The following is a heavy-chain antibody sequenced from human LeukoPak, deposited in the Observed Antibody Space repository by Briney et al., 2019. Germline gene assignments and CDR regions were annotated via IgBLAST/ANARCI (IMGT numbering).Heavy chain of an antibody. V-gene: IGHV4-39*07. J-gene: IGHJ4*02. Sequence: SETLSLTCTVSGGSISSSSYYWGWIRQPPGKGLEWIGSIYYSGSTYYNPSLKSRITISLDTSRNQFSLKLSSVTAADTAVYYCAKESRNNSGYYRDYWGQGTLVTVSS. CDR2: IYYSGST. CDR3: AKESRNNSGYYRDY. CDR1: GGSISSSSYY. D-gene: IGHD3-22*01.